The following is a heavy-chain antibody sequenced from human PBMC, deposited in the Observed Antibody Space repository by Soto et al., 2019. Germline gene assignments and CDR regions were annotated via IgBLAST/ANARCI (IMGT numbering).Heavy chain of an antibody. Sequence: SETLSLTCTVSGGSVSSGSYYWSWIRQPPGKGLEWIGYIYYSGSTNYKPSLKSRVTISVDTSKKQLSLKLSSVTAAGTAVYYCARVRGLRYFDWLLSKSPSFDYWGQGTLVTVSS. CDR1: GGSVSSGSYY. V-gene: IGHV4-61*01. CDR2: IYYSGST. D-gene: IGHD3-9*01. J-gene: IGHJ4*02. CDR3: ARVRGLRYFDWLLSKSPSFDY.